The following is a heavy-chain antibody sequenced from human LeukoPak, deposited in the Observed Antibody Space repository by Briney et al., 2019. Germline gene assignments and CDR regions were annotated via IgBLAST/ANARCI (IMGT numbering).Heavy chain of an antibody. V-gene: IGHV4-38-2*02. CDR2: IYYSGST. Sequence: PSETLSLTCTVSGYSISSGYYWGWIRQPPGKGLEWIGSIYYSGSTYYNPSLKSRVTISVDTSKNQFSLKLSSVTAADTAVYYCARHHYSDTYYYGSGDFRFDPWGQGTLVTVSS. CDR3: ARHHYSDTYYYGSGDFRFDP. CDR1: GYSISSGYY. J-gene: IGHJ5*02. D-gene: IGHD3-10*01.